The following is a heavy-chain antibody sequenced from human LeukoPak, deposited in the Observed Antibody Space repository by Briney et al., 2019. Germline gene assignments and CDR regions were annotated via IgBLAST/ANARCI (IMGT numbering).Heavy chain of an antibody. Sequence: GRSLRLSCAASGFTFSSYGMHWVRQAPGKGLEWVAVISYDGSNKYYADSVKGRFTISRDNSKNTLYLQMNSLRAEDTAVYYCAQTTVTTKWPLRWGAFDIWGQGTMVTVSS. D-gene: IGHD4-17*01. CDR1: GFTFSSYG. V-gene: IGHV3-30*03. J-gene: IGHJ3*02. CDR2: ISYDGSNK. CDR3: AQTTVTTKWPLRWGAFDI.